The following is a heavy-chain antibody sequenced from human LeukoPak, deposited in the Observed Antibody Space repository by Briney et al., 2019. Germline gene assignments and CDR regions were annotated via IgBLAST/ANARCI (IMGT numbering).Heavy chain of an antibody. CDR2: INWNGGST. V-gene: IGHV3-20*04. Sequence: PGGSLRLSCAASGFTFDDYGMSWVRQAPGKGLEWVSGINWNGGSTGYADSVKGRFTISRDNAKNSLYLQMNSLGAEDTALYYCAREGYCSSTSCYTFDYWGQGTLVTVSS. CDR1: GFTFDDYG. J-gene: IGHJ4*02. D-gene: IGHD2-2*02. CDR3: AREGYCSSTSCYTFDY.